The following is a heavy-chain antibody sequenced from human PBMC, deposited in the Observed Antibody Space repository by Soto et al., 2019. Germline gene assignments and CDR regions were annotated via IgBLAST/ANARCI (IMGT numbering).Heavy chain of an antibody. CDR2: IYYSGST. D-gene: IGHD2-15*01. CDR1: GGSISSGDYY. CDR3: ARDLGLYCSGGSCYSGWFDP. J-gene: IGHJ5*02. V-gene: IGHV4-30-4*01. Sequence: PSETLSLTCTVSGGSISSGDYYWSWIRQPPGKGLEWIGYIYYSGSTYYNPSLKSRVIISVDTSKNQFSLKLSSVTAADMAVYYCARDLGLYCSGGSCYSGWFDPWGQGTLVTVSS.